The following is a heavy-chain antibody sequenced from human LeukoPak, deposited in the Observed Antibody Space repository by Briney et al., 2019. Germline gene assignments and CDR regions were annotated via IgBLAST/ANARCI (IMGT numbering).Heavy chain of an antibody. J-gene: IGHJ6*02. Sequence: SETLSLTCAVYGGSFSDPYWNWIRQSPGKGLEWIGEINYGGSTNYNPSLKRRVTMSVDTSKNQFSLKLSSVTAADTAVYYCAGLRQLLSTPQPGGMDVWGQGTTVTVSS. CDR2: INYGGST. V-gene: IGHV4-34*01. CDR3: AGLRQLLSTPQPGGMDV. CDR1: GGSFSDPY. D-gene: IGHD2-2*01.